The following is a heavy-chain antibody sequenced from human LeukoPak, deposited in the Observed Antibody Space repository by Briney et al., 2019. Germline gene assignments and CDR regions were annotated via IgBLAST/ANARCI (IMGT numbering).Heavy chain of an antibody. CDR3: ARDWGYYGSGSNHQD. J-gene: IGHJ4*02. CDR2: ISYDGSNK. D-gene: IGHD3-10*01. Sequence: SGGSLRLSCAASGFTFSSYAMHWVRQAPGKGLEWVAVISYDGSNKYYADSVKGRFTISRDNSKNTLYLQMNSLRAEDTAVYYCARDWGYYGSGSNHQDWGQGTLVTVSS. CDR1: GFTFSSYA. V-gene: IGHV3-30*04.